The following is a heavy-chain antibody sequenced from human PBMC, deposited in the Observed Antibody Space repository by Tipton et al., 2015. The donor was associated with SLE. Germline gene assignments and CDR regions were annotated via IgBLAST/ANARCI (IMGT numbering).Heavy chain of an antibody. CDR3: ARQRWQQLLRYPFDP. CDR2: IYYSGST. D-gene: IGHD6-13*01. CDR1: GGSISSSSYY. J-gene: IGHJ5*02. V-gene: IGHV4-39*07. Sequence: GLVKPSETLSLTCTVSGGSISSSSYYWGWIRQPPGKGLEWIGSIYYSGSTYYNPSLKSRVTISVDTSKNQFSLKLSSVTAADTAVYYCARQRWQQLLRYPFDPWGQGTLVTVSS.